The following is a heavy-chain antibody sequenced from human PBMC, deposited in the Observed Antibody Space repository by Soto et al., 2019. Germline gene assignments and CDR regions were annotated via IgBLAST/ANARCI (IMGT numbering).Heavy chain of an antibody. J-gene: IGHJ4*02. D-gene: IGHD2-15*01. Sequence: PGGSLRLSCAASGFTFSRYGMHWVSQAPGKGLEGVAVISYDGSNKYYADSVKGRFTISRDNSKNPLYLQMNSLRAEDTAVYYCAKNRNDCSGGGCYSGFDYWGQGTLVTVSS. CDR3: AKNRNDCSGGGCYSGFDY. CDR2: ISYDGSNK. CDR1: GFTFSRYG. V-gene: IGHV3-30*18.